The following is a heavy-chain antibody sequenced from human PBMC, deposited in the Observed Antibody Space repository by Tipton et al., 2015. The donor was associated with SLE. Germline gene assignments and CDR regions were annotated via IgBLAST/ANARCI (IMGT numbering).Heavy chain of an antibody. J-gene: IGHJ2*01. CDR1: GGTFSSYA. CDR3: ARNIDWHFDL. Sequence: QSGPEVKKPGSSVKVSCKASGGTFSSYAISWVRQAPGQGLEWMGGIIAYNGDTYYAQKVQGRVTLTTETSTSTAYMELRNLISDDTAVYYCARNIDWHFDLWGRGTLVTVSS. CDR2: IIAYNGDT. V-gene: IGHV1-18*01.